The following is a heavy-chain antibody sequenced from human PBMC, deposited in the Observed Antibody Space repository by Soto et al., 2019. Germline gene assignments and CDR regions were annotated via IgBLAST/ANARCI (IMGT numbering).Heavy chain of an antibody. CDR1: GFTFSSYG. D-gene: IGHD3-16*01. CDR3: ARGGTPYHPYYFDY. Sequence: QVQLVESGGGVVQPGRSLRLSCAASGFTFSSYGMHWVRQAPGKGLEWVAVIWYDGSNKYYADSVKGRFTISRDNSKNTLYLQMNSLRAEDTAVYYCARGGTPYHPYYFDYWGQGTLVTVSS. V-gene: IGHV3-33*01. CDR2: IWYDGSNK. J-gene: IGHJ4*02.